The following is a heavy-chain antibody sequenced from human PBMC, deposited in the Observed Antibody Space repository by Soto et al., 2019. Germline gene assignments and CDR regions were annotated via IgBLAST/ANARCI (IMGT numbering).Heavy chain of an antibody. Sequence: ASVKVSCKASGGTFSSYTISWVRQAPGQGLEWMGRIIPILGIANYAQKFQGRVTITADKSTSTAYMELSSLRSEDTAVYYCTQRLDSGIDYWGQGTLVTVYS. CDR3: TQRLDSGIDY. CDR2: IIPILGIA. D-gene: IGHD5-12*01. CDR1: GGTFSSYT. V-gene: IGHV1-69*02. J-gene: IGHJ4*02.